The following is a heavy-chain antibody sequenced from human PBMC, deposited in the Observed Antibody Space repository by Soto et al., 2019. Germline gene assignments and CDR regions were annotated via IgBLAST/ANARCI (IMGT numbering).Heavy chain of an antibody. J-gene: IGHJ4*02. D-gene: IGHD4-17*01. CDR1: GYTFTSYY. CDR3: ARGGGPTTVTTNFDY. V-gene: IGHV1-46*03. CDR2: INPSGGST. Sequence: QVQLVQSGAEVKKPGASVKVSCKASGYTFTSYYMHWVRQAPGQGLEWMGIINPSGGSTSYAQKFQGRVTMTRDTSTSTVYMELSSLRSEDTAVYYCARGGGPTTVTTNFDYWGQGTLVTVSS.